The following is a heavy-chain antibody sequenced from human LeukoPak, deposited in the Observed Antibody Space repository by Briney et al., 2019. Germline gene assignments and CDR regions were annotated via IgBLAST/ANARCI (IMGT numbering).Heavy chain of an antibody. V-gene: IGHV4-39*01. CDR2: IYYSGST. J-gene: IGHJ4*02. CDR3: ARGRAWYYDFWSGYSRGYYFDY. D-gene: IGHD3-3*01. Sequence: SETLSLTCTVSGGSISSSSYYWGWIRQPPGKGLEWIGSIYYSGSTYYNPSLKSPVTIAVDTSKNQFSLKLSSVTAADTAVYYCARGRAWYYDFWSGYSRGYYFDYWGQGTLVTVSS. CDR1: GGSISSSSYY.